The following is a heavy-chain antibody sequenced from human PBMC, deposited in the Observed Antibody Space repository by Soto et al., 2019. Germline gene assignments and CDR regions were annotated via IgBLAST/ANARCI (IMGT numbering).Heavy chain of an antibody. CDR2: INPILSMS. J-gene: IGHJ4*02. CDR3: ATSYGSGYRAFDY. Sequence: QVQLVQSGAEVKRPGSSVKVSCKASGDTFAFYSINWVRQAPGLGLEWMGRINPILSMSNYAQRFQGRVTITADKSTSTAYMVLNSLRSEDTAMYYCATSYGSGYRAFDYWGQGALVTLSS. CDR1: GDTFAFYS. V-gene: IGHV1-69*02. D-gene: IGHD3-10*01.